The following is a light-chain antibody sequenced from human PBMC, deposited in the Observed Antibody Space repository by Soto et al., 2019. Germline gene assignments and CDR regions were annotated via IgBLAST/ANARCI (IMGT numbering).Light chain of an antibody. Sequence: EIVLTQSPGTLSLSPGERGTLSCRASQSVSSNYLAWYQQKPGQAPRLLIYSAFSRATGIPDRFSGSGSGTDFTLTISRLEPXXXXXXXXXXXXSSPWTFGQGTKVEIK. CDR3: XXXXSSPWT. J-gene: IGKJ1*01. CDR2: SAF. V-gene: IGKV3-20*01. CDR1: QSVSSNY.